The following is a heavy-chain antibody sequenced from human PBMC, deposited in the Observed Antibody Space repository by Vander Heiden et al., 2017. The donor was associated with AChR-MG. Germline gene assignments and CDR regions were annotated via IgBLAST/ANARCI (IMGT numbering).Heavy chain of an antibody. J-gene: IGHJ5*02. CDR2: IYHSGRT. V-gene: IGHV4-30-2*01. D-gene: IGHD6-13*01. CDR3: AIGSRAASSWFDP. Sequence: HLQLQESGSGLVKPSQTLSLTCAVYGGSISSGGYSWSWIRQPPGKGLEWIGYIYHSGRTYYNPALKSRVTISVDRSKNQFSLKMRSVTAADTAVYYFAIGSRAASSWFDPWGQGTMVTVSS. CDR1: GGSISSGGYS.